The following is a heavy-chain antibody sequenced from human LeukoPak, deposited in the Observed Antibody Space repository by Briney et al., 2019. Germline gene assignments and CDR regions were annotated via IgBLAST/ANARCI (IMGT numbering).Heavy chain of an antibody. J-gene: IGHJ6*02. Sequence: SETLSLTCTVSGGSISSSSYYWGCLRQPPGKGLESTGSIYYSGSSYYNPSLKSRVTISVDTSKNQSSLKLSSVTAADTAVYYCARIVTTMVLGMDVWGQGTTVTVSS. CDR2: IYYSGSS. V-gene: IGHV4-39*01. D-gene: IGHD5-12*01. CDR3: ARIVTTMVLGMDV. CDR1: GGSISSSSYY.